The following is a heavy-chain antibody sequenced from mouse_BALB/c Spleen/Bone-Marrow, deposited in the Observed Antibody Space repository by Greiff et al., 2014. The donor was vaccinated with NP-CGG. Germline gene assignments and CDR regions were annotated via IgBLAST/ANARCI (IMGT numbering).Heavy chain of an antibody. CDR1: GFSLTSYG. Sequence: VQLVESGPGLVAPSQSLSITCTVSGFSLTSYGVHWVRQPPGKGLEWLGVIWAGGSTNYNSALMSRLSISKDNAKSQVFLKMNRLQTEDTAMYYCAIFITTVVGYFDYWGQGTTLTVSS. CDR3: AIFITTVVGYFDY. J-gene: IGHJ2*01. CDR2: IWAGGST. V-gene: IGHV2-9*02. D-gene: IGHD1-1*01.